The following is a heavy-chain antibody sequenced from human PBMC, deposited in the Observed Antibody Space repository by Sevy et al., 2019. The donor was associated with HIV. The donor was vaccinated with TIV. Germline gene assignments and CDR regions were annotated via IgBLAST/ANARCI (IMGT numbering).Heavy chain of an antibody. CDR2: INTNTGNP. J-gene: IGHJ6*02. D-gene: IGHD5-12*01. CDR1: GYTFTSYA. V-gene: IGHV7-4-1*01. Sequence: ASVKVSCKASGYTFTSYAMNWVRQAPGQGLEWMGWINTNTGNPTYAQGFTGRFVFSLDTSVSTAYLQIGSLKAEDTAVYYCARIVVATTNPGMDVWGQGTTVTVSS. CDR3: ARIVVATTNPGMDV.